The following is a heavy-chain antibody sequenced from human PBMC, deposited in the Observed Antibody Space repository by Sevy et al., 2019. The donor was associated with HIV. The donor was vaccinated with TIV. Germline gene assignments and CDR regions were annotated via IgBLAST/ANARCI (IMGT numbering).Heavy chain of an antibody. V-gene: IGHV3-23*01. CDR2: ISGRGGST. Sequence: GGSLRLSCAASGFTFSSYAMNWVRQAPGKGLEWVSAISGRGGSTYYADSVEGRFTMSRDISKNTLFLKLNGLRAEDTAVYYWAKAHPGHCSSSSCPRAYYYYGMDVWGQGTTVTVSS. CDR3: AKAHPGHCSSSSCPRAYYYYGMDV. CDR1: GFTFSSYA. J-gene: IGHJ6*02. D-gene: IGHD2-15*01.